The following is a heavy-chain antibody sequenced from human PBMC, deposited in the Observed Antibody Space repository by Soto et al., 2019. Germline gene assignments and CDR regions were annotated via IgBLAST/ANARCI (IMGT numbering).Heavy chain of an antibody. CDR1: GFNFSSYV. V-gene: IGHV3-33*01. CDR2: IWCDGGNK. J-gene: IGHJ4*02. D-gene: IGHD6-19*01. CDR3: ARDGQWLPRDGLRSSYYDY. Sequence: QVQLVESGGGVVQPGRSLRLSCAASGFNFSSYVMHWVRQAPGKGLEWVAVIWCDGGNKYYADSVKGRFTISRDNSKNTLYLQMNSLRAEDTAVYYCARDGQWLPRDGLRSSYYDYWGQGTLVTVSS.